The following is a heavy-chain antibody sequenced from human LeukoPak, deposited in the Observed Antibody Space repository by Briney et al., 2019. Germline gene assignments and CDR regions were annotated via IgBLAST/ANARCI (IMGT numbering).Heavy chain of an antibody. V-gene: IGHV4-39*07. J-gene: IGHJ4*02. CDR3: AREDAAMVQFDY. Sequence: SETLSLTCTVSGGSIRGSTSYWGWIRQPPGKGLEWIGSIYYSGSTYYNPSLKSRVTISVDTSKNQFSLKLSSVTAADTAVYYCAREDAAMVQFDYWGQGTLVTVSS. D-gene: IGHD5-18*01. CDR2: IYYSGST. CDR1: GGSIRGSTSY.